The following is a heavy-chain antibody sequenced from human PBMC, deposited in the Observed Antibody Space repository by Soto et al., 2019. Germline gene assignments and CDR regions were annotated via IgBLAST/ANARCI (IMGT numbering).Heavy chain of an antibody. CDR2: IRNKGNSYTT. CDR3: AKDLGFYSSTWHYFDY. D-gene: IGHD6-13*01. V-gene: IGHV3-72*01. Sequence: EVLLVESGGGLVQPGGSLSLSCAASGFTFSDHYMDWVRQAPGKGLEWIGRIRNKGNSYTTEYAASVKGRFTISRDDSQNSLYLQMNSLKTEDTAVYYCAKDLGFYSSTWHYFDYWGQGTLVTVSS. J-gene: IGHJ4*02. CDR1: GFTFSDHY.